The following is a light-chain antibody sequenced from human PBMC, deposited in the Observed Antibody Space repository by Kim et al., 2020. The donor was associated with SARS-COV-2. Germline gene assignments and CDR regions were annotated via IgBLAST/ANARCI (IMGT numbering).Light chain of an antibody. CDR2: GKN. CDR3: NSRDNNDNVV. V-gene: IGLV3-19*01. CDR1: SLRSYY. Sequence: VALGHTVSITCQGDSLRSYYATCYQQKPGQAPILVIYGKNNRPSGIPDRFSGSSSGNTASLTITGTQAGDEADYYCNSRDNNDNVVFVGGTQLTFL. J-gene: IGLJ2*01.